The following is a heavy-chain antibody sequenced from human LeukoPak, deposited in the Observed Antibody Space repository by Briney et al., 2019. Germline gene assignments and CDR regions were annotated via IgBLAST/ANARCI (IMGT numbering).Heavy chain of an antibody. D-gene: IGHD6-13*01. V-gene: IGHV3-7*01. CDR3: ARDGTAPGLYFDS. CDR2: INQNGGEK. CDR1: GCIFSDYW. Sequence: GGSLRLSCAVSGCIFSDYWMNWVRQAPGKGLEWVASINQNGGEKSYVDSVKGRFTISRDNTKNSVYLQMSSMRAEDTAVYYCARDGTAPGLYFDSWGQGTLVTVSS. J-gene: IGHJ4*01.